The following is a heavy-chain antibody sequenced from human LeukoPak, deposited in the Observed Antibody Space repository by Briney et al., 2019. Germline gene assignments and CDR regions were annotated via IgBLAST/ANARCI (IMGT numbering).Heavy chain of an antibody. J-gene: IGHJ4*02. D-gene: IGHD2-2*01. CDR3: ARGLGYCSSTSCYDLLTDY. CDR2: ISSSSSNK. CDR1: GFTFSSYS. V-gene: IGHV3-21*01. Sequence: GGSLRLSCAASGFTFSSYSMNWVRQAPGKGLEWVSSISSSSSNKYYADSVKGRFTISRDNAKNSLYLQMNSRRAEDTAVYYCARGLGYCSSTSCYDLLTDYWGQGTLVTVSS.